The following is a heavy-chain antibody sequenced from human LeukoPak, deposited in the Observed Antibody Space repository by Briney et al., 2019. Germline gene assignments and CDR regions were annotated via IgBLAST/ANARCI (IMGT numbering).Heavy chain of an antibody. V-gene: IGHV4-39*01. CDR1: GGSISSSSYY. Sequence: SETLSLTCTVSGGSISSSSYYWGWIRQPPGKGLEWIGSIYYSGSTYYNPSLKSRVTISVDTSKNQFSLKLSSVTAADTAVYYCARHHSNTAMVHGYWGQETLVTVSS. D-gene: IGHD5-18*01. CDR3: ARHHSNTAMVHGY. J-gene: IGHJ4*02. CDR2: IYYSGST.